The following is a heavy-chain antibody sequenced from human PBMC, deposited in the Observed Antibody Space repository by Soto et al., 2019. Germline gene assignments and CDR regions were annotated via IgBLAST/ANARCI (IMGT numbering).Heavy chain of an antibody. V-gene: IGHV4-39*01. J-gene: IGHJ6*03. CDR3: ARVTALYDFWSGYSSPGYYYMDV. D-gene: IGHD3-3*01. Sequence: SETLSLTCTVSGGSISSSSYYWGWIRQPPGKGLEWIGSIYYSGSTYYNPSLKSRVTISVDPSKNQFSLKLSSVTAADTAVYYCARVTALYDFWSGYSSPGYYYMDVWGKGTTVT. CDR1: GGSISSSSYY. CDR2: IYYSGST.